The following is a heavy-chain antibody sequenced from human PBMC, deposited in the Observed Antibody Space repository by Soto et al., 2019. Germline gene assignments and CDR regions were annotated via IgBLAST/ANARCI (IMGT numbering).Heavy chain of an antibody. CDR2: INPNSGGT. Sequence: ASVKVSCKASGFTFTGYYIHWVRQAPGQGLEWMGWINPNSGGTNYAPNFQGWVTMTTATSISTAYLELRSLKSDDTAVYYCARSTYDVLTYSTNWFDSWGQGTLVTVSS. J-gene: IGHJ5*01. D-gene: IGHD3-9*01. CDR3: ARSTYDVLTYSTNWFDS. CDR1: GFTFTGYY. V-gene: IGHV1-2*04.